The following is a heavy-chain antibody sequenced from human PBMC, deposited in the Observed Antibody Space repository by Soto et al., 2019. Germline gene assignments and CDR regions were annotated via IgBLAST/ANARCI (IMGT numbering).Heavy chain of an antibody. Sequence: PSETLSLTCAFSVVSISSSNWWSWVRQPPGKGLEWIGEIYHSGSTNYNPSLKSRVTISVDKSKNQFSLKLSSVTDADTAVYYCAGDSSSWYGHSYNWSDPLGQGTLVTVS. V-gene: IGHV4-4*02. D-gene: IGHD6-13*01. CDR2: IYHSGST. CDR1: VVSISSSNW. CDR3: AGDSSSWYGHSYNWSDP. J-gene: IGHJ5*02.